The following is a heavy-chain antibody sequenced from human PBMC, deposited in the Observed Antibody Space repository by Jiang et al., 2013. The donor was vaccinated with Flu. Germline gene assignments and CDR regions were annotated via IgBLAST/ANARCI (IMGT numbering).Heavy chain of an antibody. CDR2: IIPIFGTA. CDR1: GGTFSSYA. V-gene: IGHV1-69*06. CDR3: AREYRPTYYYDSSGYSPLHRGYYYYGMDV. J-gene: IGHJ6*02. D-gene: IGHD3-22*01. Sequence: EVKKPGSSVKVSCKASGGTFSSYAISWVRQAPGQGLEWMGGIIPIFGTANYAQKFQGRVTITADKSTSTAYMELSSLRSEDTAVYYCAREYRPTYYYDSSGYSPLHRGYYYYGMDVWGQGTTVTVSS.